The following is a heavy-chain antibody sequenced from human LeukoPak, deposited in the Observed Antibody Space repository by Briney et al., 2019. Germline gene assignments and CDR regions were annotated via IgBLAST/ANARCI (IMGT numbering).Heavy chain of an antibody. D-gene: IGHD3-10*01. CDR1: GYTFTGYY. Sequence: ASVKVSCKASGYTFTGYYMHWVRQAPGQGLEWMGWINPNSGGTNYAQKFQGRVTMTRDTSISTAYMELSRLRSDDTAVYYCARGTARVELDNWFDPWGQGTLVTVSS. V-gene: IGHV1-2*02. J-gene: IGHJ5*02. CDR2: INPNSGGT. CDR3: ARGTARVELDNWFDP.